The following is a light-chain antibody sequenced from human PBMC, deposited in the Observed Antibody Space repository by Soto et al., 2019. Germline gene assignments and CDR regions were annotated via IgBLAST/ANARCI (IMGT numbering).Light chain of an antibody. Sequence: QSALTQPPSASGSPGQSVTISCTGTSSDVGAYNYVSWYQQHAGKAPKLVIYEVTKRPSGVPDRFSGSKSANTASLTVSGLQDEDEADDYCSSFASSNNWVFGGGTKLTV. CDR2: EVT. CDR3: SSFASSNNWV. V-gene: IGLV2-8*01. J-gene: IGLJ3*02. CDR1: SSDVGAYNY.